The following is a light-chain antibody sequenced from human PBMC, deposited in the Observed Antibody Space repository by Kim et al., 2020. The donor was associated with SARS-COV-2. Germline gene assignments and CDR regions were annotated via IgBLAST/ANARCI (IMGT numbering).Light chain of an antibody. CDR1: SLRSFF. CDR2: GEN. J-gene: IGLJ3*02. CDR3: SSRDNSGNRWL. V-gene: IGLV3-19*01. Sequence: ALGQTVRITCQGDSLRSFFASWFQQKPGQAPLLVIFGENTRPSGIPDRFSASSSGNTASLTITGAQAEDEADYYCSSRDNSGNRWLFGGGTKLTVL.